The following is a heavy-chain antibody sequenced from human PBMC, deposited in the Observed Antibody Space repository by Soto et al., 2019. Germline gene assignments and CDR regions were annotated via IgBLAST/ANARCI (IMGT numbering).Heavy chain of an antibody. D-gene: IGHD6-25*01. V-gene: IGHV4-61*01. Sequence: SETLSLACTVSGGSVRSDNYYWIWIRQPPGKGLEYIGYIAYSGSTNYNPSLKSRVTISVDTSKNQFSLKVASMTAADTAVYYCAMRTGFSPLDCWGQGTLVTVSS. CDR3: AMRTGFSPLDC. CDR2: IAYSGST. CDR1: GGSVRSDNYY. J-gene: IGHJ4*02.